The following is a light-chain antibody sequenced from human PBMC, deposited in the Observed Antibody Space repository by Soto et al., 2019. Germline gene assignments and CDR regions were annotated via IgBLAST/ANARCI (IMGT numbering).Light chain of an antibody. CDR2: DVS. CDR3: CSYAGSYTLWV. J-gene: IGLJ3*02. V-gene: IGLV2-11*01. CDR1: SSDVGGYNF. Sequence: QSALTRPRSVSGSPGQSVTISCTGTSSDVGGYNFVSWYQQYPGKAPKLIIYDVSKRPSGVPDRFSGSKSGNTASLTISGLRAEDEADYYCCSYAGSYTLWVFGGGTKVTVL.